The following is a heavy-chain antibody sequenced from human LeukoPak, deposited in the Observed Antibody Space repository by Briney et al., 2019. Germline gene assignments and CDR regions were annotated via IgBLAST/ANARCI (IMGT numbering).Heavy chain of an antibody. D-gene: IGHD6-6*01. CDR2: INHSGST. V-gene: IGHV4-34*01. J-gene: IGHJ4*02. CDR3: ASTDIAAPPRALDY. CDR1: GGSFSGYY. Sequence: PSETLSLTCAVYGGSFSGYYWSWIRQPPGKGLEWIGEINHSGSTNYNPSLKSRVTISVDTSKNQFSLKLSSVTAADTAVYYCASTDIAAPPRALDYWGQGTLVTVSS.